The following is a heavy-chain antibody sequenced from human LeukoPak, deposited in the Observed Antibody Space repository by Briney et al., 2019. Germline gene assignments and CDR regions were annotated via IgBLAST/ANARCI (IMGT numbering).Heavy chain of an antibody. CDR1: GGSISSYY. CDR3: ARFGYYDFWSGYFTI. D-gene: IGHD3-3*01. V-gene: IGHV4-59*01. CDR2: IYYSGST. J-gene: IGHJ4*02. Sequence: SETLSLTCTVSGGSISSYYWSWIRQPPGKGLEWIGYIYYSGSTNYNPSLKSRVTISVDTSKNQFSLKLSSVTAADTAVYCCARFGYYDFWSGYFTIWGQGTLVTVSS.